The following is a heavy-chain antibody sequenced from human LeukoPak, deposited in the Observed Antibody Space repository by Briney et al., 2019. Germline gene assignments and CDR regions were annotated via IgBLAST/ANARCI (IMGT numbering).Heavy chain of an antibody. CDR3: ARDARGFNDWFDP. J-gene: IGHJ5*02. CDR2: IYYTGST. CDR1: GGSISSYY. D-gene: IGHD3-10*01. Sequence: SETLSLTCTVSGGSISSYYWSWIRQPPGKGLEWIGYIYYTGSTNYNPSLKSRVAISVDTSKNQFSLKLRSVTAADTAVYYCARDARGFNDWFDPWGQGTLVTVSS. V-gene: IGHV4-59*12.